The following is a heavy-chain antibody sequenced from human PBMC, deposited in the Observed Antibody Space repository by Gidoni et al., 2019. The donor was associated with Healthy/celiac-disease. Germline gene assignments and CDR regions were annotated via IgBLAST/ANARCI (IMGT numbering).Heavy chain of an antibody. CDR3: ARALPPVVTATDAFDI. CDR2: INHSGST. V-gene: IGHV4-34*01. CDR1: GGSFRGYY. J-gene: IGHJ3*02. D-gene: IGHD2-21*02. Sequence: QVQLQQWGAGLLKPSETLSLTCAVYGGSFRGYYWSWIRQPPGKGLEWIGEINHSGSTNYNPSLKSRVTISVDTSKNQFSLKLSSVTAADTAVYYCARALPPVVTATDAFDIWGQGKMVTVSS.